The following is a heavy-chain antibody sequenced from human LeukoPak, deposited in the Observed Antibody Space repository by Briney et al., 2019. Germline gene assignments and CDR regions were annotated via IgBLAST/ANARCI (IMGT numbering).Heavy chain of an antibody. D-gene: IGHD4-17*01. J-gene: IGHJ6*03. Sequence: PSETLSLTCTVSGGSISSYYWSWIRQPPGKGLEWIGYIYYSGSTNYNPSLKIRVTISVDTSKNQFSLKLSSVTAADTAVYYCARDLVGYGDYVKGKYYYYMDVWGKGTTVTVSS. CDR3: ARDLVGYGDYVKGKYYYYMDV. CDR1: GGSISSYY. V-gene: IGHV4-59*01. CDR2: IYYSGST.